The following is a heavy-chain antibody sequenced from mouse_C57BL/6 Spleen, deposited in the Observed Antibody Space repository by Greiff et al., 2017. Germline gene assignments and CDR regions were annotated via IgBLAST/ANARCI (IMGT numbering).Heavy chain of an antibody. CDR3: ARQDRYYYAMDY. D-gene: IGHD2-14*01. CDR2: ISNGGGST. V-gene: IGHV5-12*01. Sequence: EVKLVESGGGLVQPGGSLKLSCAASGFTFSDYYMYWVRQTPEKRLEWVAYISNGGGSTYYPDTVKGRFTISRDNAKNTLYLQMSRLKSEDTAMYYCARQDRYYYAMDYWGQGTSVTVSS. J-gene: IGHJ4*01. CDR1: GFTFSDYY.